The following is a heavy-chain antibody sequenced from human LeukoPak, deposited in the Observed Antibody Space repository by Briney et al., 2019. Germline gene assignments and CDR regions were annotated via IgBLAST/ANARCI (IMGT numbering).Heavy chain of an antibody. CDR2: MSSSRSYK. J-gene: IGHJ5*02. Sequence: GGSLRLSCATSGFIFSTSSMNWVRQAPGKGLEWVSSMSSSRSYKYYADSVKGRFTISRDNAKNSLYLQMNSLRAEDTALYYCAREDYGDALWFDPWGRGTLVTVSS. CDR3: AREDYGDALWFDP. CDR1: GFIFSTSS. D-gene: IGHD4-17*01. V-gene: IGHV3-21*01.